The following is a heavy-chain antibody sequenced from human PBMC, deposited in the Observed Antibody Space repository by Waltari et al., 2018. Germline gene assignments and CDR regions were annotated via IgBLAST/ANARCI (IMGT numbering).Heavy chain of an antibody. V-gene: IGHV3-74*01. CDR1: GFMFSGYW. Sequence: EVQLVQSGGGSVQPGGSLRLSCAASGFMFSGYWMHWVRQTPGKGLGWGARITHEGGAANHADSVRGRFTISIDNDKRTLYLQMNSLRAEDTAVYYCARVYVTGWGAMGYWGQGTLVTVSS. D-gene: IGHD6-19*01. CDR3: ARVYVTGWGAMGY. CDR2: ITHEGGAA. J-gene: IGHJ4*02.